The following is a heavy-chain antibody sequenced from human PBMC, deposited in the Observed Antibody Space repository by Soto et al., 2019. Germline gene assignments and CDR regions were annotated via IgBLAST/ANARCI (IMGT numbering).Heavy chain of an antibody. CDR2: ISYDGGNK. V-gene: IGHV3-30-3*01. CDR3: AREGEALDY. CDR1: GFTFSSYA. D-gene: IGHD3-16*01. J-gene: IGHJ4*02. Sequence: GGSLRLSCAASGFTFSSYAMHWVRQAPGKGLEWVAIISYDGGNKYYADSVKGRFTISRDRSKSTQYLQMNSLRAEDTAVYYCAREGEALDYWGQGTLVTVSS.